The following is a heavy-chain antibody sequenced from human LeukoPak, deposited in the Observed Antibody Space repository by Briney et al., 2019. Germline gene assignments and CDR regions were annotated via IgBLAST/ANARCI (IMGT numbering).Heavy chain of an antibody. J-gene: IGHJ4*02. CDR1: GYTFTSYY. V-gene: IGHV1-46*01. CDR3: ARTLGYYDSSGYYFDY. CDR2: INPSGGST. Sequence: GASVKVSCKASGYTFTSYYMHWVRQAPGQGLEWMGIINPSGGSTSYAQKFQGRVTMTRDMSTSTAYMELRSLRSDDTAVYYCARTLGYYDSSGYYFDYWGQGTLVTVSS. D-gene: IGHD3-22*01.